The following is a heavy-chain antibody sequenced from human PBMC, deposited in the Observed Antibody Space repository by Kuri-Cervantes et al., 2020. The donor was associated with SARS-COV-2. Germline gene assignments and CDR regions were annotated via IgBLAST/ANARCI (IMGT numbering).Heavy chain of an antibody. CDR3: ARGGDYSYWFDP. D-gene: IGHD2-21*02. V-gene: IGHV3-7*01. J-gene: IGHJ5*02. Sequence: GESLKISCAASGFTFSSYSMNWVRQAPGKGLEWVANIKQDGSEKYYVDSVKGRFTISRDNAKNSLYLQMNSLRAEDTAVYYCARGGDYSYWFDPWGQGTLVTVSS. CDR2: IKQDGSEK. CDR1: GFTFSSYS.